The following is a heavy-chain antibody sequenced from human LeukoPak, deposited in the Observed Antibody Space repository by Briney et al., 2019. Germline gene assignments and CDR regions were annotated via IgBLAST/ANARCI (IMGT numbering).Heavy chain of an antibody. Sequence: GGSLRLSCAASGFSFSSYAMTWVRQAPGKGLEWVSTISASGGSTYYADSVKGRFTMSRDDSKNTLYLQMSGLRAEDTAVYYCAKALTHSTGWFFDYWGQGTLVTVSS. D-gene: IGHD6-19*01. J-gene: IGHJ4*02. CDR3: AKALTHSTGWFFDY. V-gene: IGHV3-23*01. CDR1: GFSFSSYA. CDR2: ISASGGST.